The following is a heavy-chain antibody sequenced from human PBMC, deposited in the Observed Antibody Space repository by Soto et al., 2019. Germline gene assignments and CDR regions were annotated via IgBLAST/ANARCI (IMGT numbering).Heavy chain of an antibody. CDR1: GDSVSSNSAA. CDR2: TYYRSKWYN. J-gene: IGHJ6*02. D-gene: IGHD2-2*02. Sequence: SQTLPLTCAISGDSVSSNSAAWNWIRHSPSRDLEWLGRTYYRSKWYNDYAVSVKSRITINPDTSKNQFSLQLNSVTPEDTAVYYCARLEDIVVVPAAITKGMDVWGQATTVTVSS. V-gene: IGHV6-1*01. CDR3: ARLEDIVVVPAAITKGMDV.